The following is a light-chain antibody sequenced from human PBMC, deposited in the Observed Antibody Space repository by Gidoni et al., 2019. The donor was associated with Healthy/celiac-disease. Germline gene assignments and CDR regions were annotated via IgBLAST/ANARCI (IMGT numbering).Light chain of an antibody. V-gene: IGKV1-5*01. CDR2: DAS. CDR3: QQYNSYSLFT. J-gene: IGKJ3*01. Sequence: IQMTQSPSTLSASVGDRVTITCRASQSISSWLAWYQQKPGKAPKLLIYDASSLESGVPSRFSGSGSGTEFTLTISSLQPDDFATYYCQQYNSYSLFTFXPXTKVXIK. CDR1: QSISSW.